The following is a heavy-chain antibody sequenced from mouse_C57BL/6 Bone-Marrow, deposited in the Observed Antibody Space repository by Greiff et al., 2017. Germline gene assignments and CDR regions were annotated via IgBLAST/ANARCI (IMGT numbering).Heavy chain of an antibody. D-gene: IGHD1-1*01. CDR2: INPNNGGT. V-gene: IGHV1-18*01. CDR3: ARHYGSSYESAWFAY. CDR1: GYTFTDYN. Sequence: VHVKQSGPELVKPGASVKIPCKASGYTFTDYNMDWVKQSHGKSLEWIGDINPNNGGTIYNQKFKGKATLTVDKSSSTAYMELRSLTSEDTAVYYCARHYGSSYESAWFAYWGQGTLVTVSA. J-gene: IGHJ3*01.